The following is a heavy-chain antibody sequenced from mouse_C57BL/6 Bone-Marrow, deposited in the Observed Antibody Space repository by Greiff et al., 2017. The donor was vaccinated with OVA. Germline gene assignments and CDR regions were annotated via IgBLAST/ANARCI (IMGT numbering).Heavy chain of an antibody. CDR3: AREGEIYYGSSHIV. CDR2: IYPRSGNT. J-gene: IGHJ1*03. D-gene: IGHD1-1*01. CDR1: GYTFTSYG. V-gene: IGHV1-81*01. Sequence: VQLQQSGAELARPGASVKLSCKASGYTFTSYGISWVKQRTGQGLEWIGEIYPRSGNTYYNEKFKGKATLTADKSSSTAYIELRSLTSEDSAVYFCAREGEIYYGSSHIVWGTGTTVTVSS.